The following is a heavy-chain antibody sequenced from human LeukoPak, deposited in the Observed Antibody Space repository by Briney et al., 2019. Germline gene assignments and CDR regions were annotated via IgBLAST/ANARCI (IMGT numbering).Heavy chain of an antibody. CDR3: ARGNPGSHFDY. CDR2: INPSGGST. V-gene: IGHV1-46*01. D-gene: IGHD6-13*01. J-gene: IGHJ4*02. Sequence: GASVKVSCKASGYTFTSDYMHWVRQAPGQGLEWMGIINPSGGSTSYAQKFQGRVTMTRNVSTSTVYMELSSLRSEDTAVYYCARGNPGSHFDYWGQGTLVTVSS. CDR1: GYTFTSDY.